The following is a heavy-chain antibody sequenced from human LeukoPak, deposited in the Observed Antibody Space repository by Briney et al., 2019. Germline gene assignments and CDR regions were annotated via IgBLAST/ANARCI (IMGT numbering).Heavy chain of an antibody. D-gene: IGHD6-13*01. V-gene: IGHV4-59*01. CDR2: IYYSGST. Sequence: SETLSLTCAVYGGSFSGYYWSWIRQPPGKGLEWIAYIYYSGSTNYNPSLKSRATISVDTSKNQFSLKLSSVTAADTAVYYCARLTSIAAATFDYWGQGTLVTVSS. J-gene: IGHJ4*02. CDR1: GGSFSGYY. CDR3: ARLTSIAAATFDY.